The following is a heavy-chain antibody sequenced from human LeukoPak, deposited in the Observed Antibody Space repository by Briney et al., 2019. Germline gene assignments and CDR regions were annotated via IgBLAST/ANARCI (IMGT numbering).Heavy chain of an antibody. D-gene: IGHD3-3*01. J-gene: IGHJ4*02. CDR2: IKSKTDGGTT. CDR3: TTTPTKYYDFWSAYNDY. Sequence: GGSLRLSCAASGFTFSSYSMNWVRRAPGKGLEWVGRIKSKTDGGTTDYAAPVKGRFTISRDDSKNTLYLQMNSLKTEDTAVYYCTTTPTKYYDFWSAYNDYWGQGTLVTVSS. V-gene: IGHV3-15*07. CDR1: GFTFSSYS.